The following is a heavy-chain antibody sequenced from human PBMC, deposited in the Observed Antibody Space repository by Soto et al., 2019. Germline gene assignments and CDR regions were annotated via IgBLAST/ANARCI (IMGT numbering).Heavy chain of an antibody. CDR3: ARDGWVRGGNVTNYYGLDV. CDR1: GVNVSRNH. CDR2: IYSGGST. J-gene: IGHJ6*02. V-gene: IGHV3-53*04. D-gene: IGHD1-26*01. Sequence: PGGSLRLSCAASGVNVSRNHMSWVRQAPGKGLEWVSVIYSGGSTNYADSVKGRLTISRHNFKNTMYLEMTSVRLDDTAVYYCARDGWVRGGNVTNYYGLDVWGQGTTVTVSS.